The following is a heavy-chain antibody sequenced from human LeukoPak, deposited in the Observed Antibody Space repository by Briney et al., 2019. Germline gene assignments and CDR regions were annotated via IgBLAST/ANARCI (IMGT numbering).Heavy chain of an antibody. J-gene: IGHJ4*02. CDR2: VYYAAST. D-gene: IGHD5-24*01. Sequence: SQTLSLTCPVSGGSISNYYYWTWIRQPPGKGLDWIGYVYYAASTIFNPSLTSRVTMSLDTSRNQFSLKLTSLTAADTAVYYCARGAMATTPFFDYWGQGTLVTVSS. V-gene: IGHV4-59*01. CDR1: GGSISNYY. CDR3: ARGAMATTPFFDY.